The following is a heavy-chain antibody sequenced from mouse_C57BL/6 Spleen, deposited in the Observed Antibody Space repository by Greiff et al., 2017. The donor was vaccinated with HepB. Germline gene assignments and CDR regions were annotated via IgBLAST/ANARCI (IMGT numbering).Heavy chain of an antibody. CDR1: GYSITSGYY. V-gene: IGHV3-6*01. Sequence: EVKLVESGPGLVKPSQSLSLTCSVTGYSITSGYYWNWIRQFPGNKLEWMGYISYDGSNNYNPSLKNRISITRDTSKNQFFLKLNSVTTEDTATYYCATGDYDWFAYWGQGTLVTVSA. CDR3: ATGDYDWFAY. D-gene: IGHD2-4*01. J-gene: IGHJ3*01. CDR2: ISYDGSN.